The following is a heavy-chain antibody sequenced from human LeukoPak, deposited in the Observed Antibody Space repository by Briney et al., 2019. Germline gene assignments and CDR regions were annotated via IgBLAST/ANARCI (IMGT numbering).Heavy chain of an antibody. J-gene: IGHJ4*02. CDR2: IYSGGTT. CDR3: ARAGGGLRFLEWLYYFDY. Sequence: GGSLRLSCAASGIIVSSNYMSWVRQAPGKGLEWVSVIYSGGTTYYADSVKGRFTISRDNSKNTLYLQMNSLRAEDTAVYYCARAGGGLRFLEWLYYFDYWGQGTLVTVSS. D-gene: IGHD3-3*01. V-gene: IGHV3-66*02. CDR1: GIIVSSNY.